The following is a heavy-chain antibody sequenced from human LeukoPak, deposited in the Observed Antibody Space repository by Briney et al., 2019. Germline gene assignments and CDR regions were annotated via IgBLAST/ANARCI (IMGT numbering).Heavy chain of an antibody. CDR2: FYPGGST. D-gene: IGHD5-24*01. CDR3: ARDRLQLQS. J-gene: IGHJ5*02. CDR1: GGSINTYY. Sequence: SETLSLTCTVSGGSINTYYCSCIRQPAGKGLEWIGRFYPGGSTNYNPSLKSRVTMSLDTSRNHFSLKLSSVTAADTAVYYCARDRLQLQSWGQGTLVTVSS. V-gene: IGHV4-4*07.